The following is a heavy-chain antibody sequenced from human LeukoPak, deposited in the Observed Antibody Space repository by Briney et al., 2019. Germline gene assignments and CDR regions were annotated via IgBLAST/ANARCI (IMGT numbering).Heavy chain of an antibody. D-gene: IGHD2-2*01. CDR2: IYPGDSDI. CDR3: VKSRSYIDY. CDR1: GYSFTSSW. V-gene: IGHV5-51*01. J-gene: IGHJ4*02. Sequence: GESLKISCKGSGYSFTSSWIGWVRQMPGKGLEWMGIIYPGDSDIRYSPSFEGQVTISADKSISTAYLQWSSLRASDTAMYYCVKSRSYIDYWGQGTLVTVSS.